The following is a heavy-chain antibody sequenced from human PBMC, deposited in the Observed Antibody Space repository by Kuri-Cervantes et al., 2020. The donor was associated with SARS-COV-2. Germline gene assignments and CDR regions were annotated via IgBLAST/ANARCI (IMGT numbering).Heavy chain of an antibody. CDR2: ISGDNNSA. J-gene: IGHJ5*02. D-gene: IGHD3/OR15-3a*01. CDR1: GYSFRNYG. Sequence: ASVQVSCKASGYSFRNYGINWVRQAPGQGLEWMGWISGDNNSADFSEKFQGRLTLTTDTYTDTAYMELSSLRSDDTAVYYCAREDGLWFDPWGQGTLVTVSS. V-gene: IGHV1-18*01. CDR3: AREDGLWFDP.